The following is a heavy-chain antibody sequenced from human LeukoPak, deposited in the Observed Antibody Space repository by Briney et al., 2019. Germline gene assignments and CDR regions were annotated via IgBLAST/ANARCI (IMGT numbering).Heavy chain of an antibody. V-gene: IGHV1-69*13. D-gene: IGHD2-2*01. Sequence: SVKVSCKSSGYTFTTYGITWVRQAPGQGLEWMGGIIPIFGTANYAQKFQGRVTITADESTSTAYMELSSLRSEDTAVYYCARDRCSSTSCPPLWFDPWGQGTLVTVSS. CDR1: GYTFTTYG. CDR3: ARDRCSSTSCPPLWFDP. J-gene: IGHJ5*02. CDR2: IIPIFGTA.